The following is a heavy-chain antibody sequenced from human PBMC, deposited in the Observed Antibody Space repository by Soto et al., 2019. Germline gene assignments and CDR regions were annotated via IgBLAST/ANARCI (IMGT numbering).Heavy chain of an antibody. CDR2: IGAGSST. CDR3: ARGSYGDYSH. Sequence: GSLRLSCAASGFSFSPYAMSWVRQAPGKGLEWVSAIGAGSSTYYPDSVKGRFTISRDNSKNTLYLQMNSLRVEDTAVYYCARGSYGDYSHWGQGTLVTVSS. J-gene: IGHJ4*02. V-gene: IGHV3-23*01. CDR1: GFSFSPYA. D-gene: IGHD4-17*01.